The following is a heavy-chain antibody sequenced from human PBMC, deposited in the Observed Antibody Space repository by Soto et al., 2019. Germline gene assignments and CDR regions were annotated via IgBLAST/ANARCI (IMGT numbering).Heavy chain of an antibody. CDR2: ISSSGRQT. Sequence: EVQLLESGGTLVQLGGSLRLSCAASGFTFSNHAMSWVRQAPGKGLEWVSAISSSGRQTYYADSVRGRFTILRDNSKNALFLQMSSLRAGDTAVYYCAKDRTTFGMINQYFFDSWGQGTLVAVSS. V-gene: IGHV3-23*01. J-gene: IGHJ4*02. D-gene: IGHD3-3*01. CDR1: GFTFSNHA. CDR3: AKDRTTFGMINQYFFDS.